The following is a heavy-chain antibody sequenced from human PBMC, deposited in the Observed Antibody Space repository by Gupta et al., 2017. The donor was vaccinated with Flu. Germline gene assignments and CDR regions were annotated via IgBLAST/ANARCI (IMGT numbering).Heavy chain of an antibody. D-gene: IGHD3-16*01. CDR1: GYSFTNYD. CDR2: MHPSSGYT. Sequence: QVQLVQSGAEVKEPGASVRVSCKASGYSFTNYDIIWVRHATGQGLEWMGWMHPSSGYTGSAQRFQGRVTMTWDTSKSTAYMELSTLTSEDTAVYYCARNGGGLDFWGQGTLVTVSS. J-gene: IGHJ4*02. CDR3: ARNGGGLDF. V-gene: IGHV1-8*02.